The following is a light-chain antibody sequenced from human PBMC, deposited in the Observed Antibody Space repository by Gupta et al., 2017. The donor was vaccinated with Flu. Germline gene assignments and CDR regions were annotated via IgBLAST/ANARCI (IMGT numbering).Light chain of an antibody. J-gene: IGKJ1*01. V-gene: IGKV4-1*01. CDR2: WAS. CDR3: QQYLSAPPT. CDR1: QSVFYSSNNKNY. Sequence: DIVMTQSPDSLSVSLGERATINCKSSQSVFYSSNNKNYLAWYQQKPGQSPKLLFYWASTRESGVPDRFSGSGSGTDFTLTINSLQTEDVAVYYCQQYLSAPPTFGQGTKVEIK.